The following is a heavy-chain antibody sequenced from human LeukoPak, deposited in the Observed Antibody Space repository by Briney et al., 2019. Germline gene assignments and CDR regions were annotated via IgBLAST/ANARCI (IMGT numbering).Heavy chain of an antibody. CDR2: INPNSGGT. CDR1: GYTFTGYY. CDR3: ARDLGTMVRGVIISWFDP. Sequence: GASVKVSCKASGYTFTGYYMHLVRQAPGQGLEWMGWINPNSGGTNYAQKFQGRVTMTRDTSISTAYMELSRLRSDDTAVYYCARDLGTMVRGVIISWFDPWGQGTLVTVSS. D-gene: IGHD3-10*01. V-gene: IGHV1-2*02. J-gene: IGHJ5*02.